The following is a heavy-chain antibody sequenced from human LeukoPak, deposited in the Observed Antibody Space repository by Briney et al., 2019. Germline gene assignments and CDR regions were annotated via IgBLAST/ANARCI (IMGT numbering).Heavy chain of an antibody. Sequence: ASVKVSCKASGYTFTSYYMHWVRQAPGQGLEWMGWINPNSGGTNYAQKFQGRVTMTRDTSISTAYMELSRLRSDDTAVYYCARAVGANSGSLLRYFALSKTYYFDYWGQGTLVTVSS. V-gene: IGHV1-2*02. CDR3: ARAVGANSGSLLRYFALSKTYYFDY. CDR1: GYTFTSYY. J-gene: IGHJ4*02. D-gene: IGHD3-9*01. CDR2: INPNSGGT.